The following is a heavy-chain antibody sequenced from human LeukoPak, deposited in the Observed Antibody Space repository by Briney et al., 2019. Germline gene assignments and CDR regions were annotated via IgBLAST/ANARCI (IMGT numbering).Heavy chain of an antibody. J-gene: IGHJ3*02. Sequence: SETLSLTCTVSGGSISTYYWSWIRQPPGKGLEWIGYIYYSGSTNYNPSLKSRVTISVDTSKNQFSLKLSSVTAADTAVYYCARDRRSSSSPDAFDIWGQGTMVTVSS. V-gene: IGHV4-59*01. CDR3: ARDRRSSSSPDAFDI. D-gene: IGHD6-6*01. CDR1: GGSISTYY. CDR2: IYYSGST.